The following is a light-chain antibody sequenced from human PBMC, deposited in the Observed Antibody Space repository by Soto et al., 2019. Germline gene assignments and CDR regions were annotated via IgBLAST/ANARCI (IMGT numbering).Light chain of an antibody. J-gene: IGKJ4*01. Sequence: ESVVTQSPATLSLSPGERATLSCRASQTVRDNYLAWYQQKPGQAPRLLIYDASSRATGIPDRFSGGGSGTDFTLTISRLEPEDFAVYYCQQFSSYPLTFGGGTKV. CDR2: DAS. V-gene: IGKV3-20*01. CDR1: QTVRDNY. CDR3: QQFSSYPLT.